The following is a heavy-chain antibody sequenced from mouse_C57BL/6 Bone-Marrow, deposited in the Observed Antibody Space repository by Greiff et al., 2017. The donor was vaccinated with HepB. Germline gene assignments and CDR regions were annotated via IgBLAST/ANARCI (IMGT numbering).Heavy chain of an antibody. CDR2: IYPGDGDT. Sequence: LVESGAELVKPGASVKISCKASGYAFSSYWMNWVKQRPGKGLEWIGQIYPGDGDTNYNGKFKGKATLTADKSSSTAYMQLSSLTSEDSAVYFCARRAWDSFAYWGQGTLVTVSA. D-gene: IGHD4-1*01. V-gene: IGHV1-80*01. CDR3: ARRAWDSFAY. J-gene: IGHJ3*01. CDR1: GYAFSSYW.